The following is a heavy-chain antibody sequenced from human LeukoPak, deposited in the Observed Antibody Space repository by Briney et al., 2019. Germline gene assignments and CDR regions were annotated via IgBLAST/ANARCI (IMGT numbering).Heavy chain of an antibody. Sequence: SETLSLTCTVSGGSITEYSWNWIRQPPGKGLEWIGYIYYSGSTNYNPSLKSRVTISVDTSKNQFSLKLSSVTAADTAVYYCARHHYYYDSSYNWFDPWGQGTLVTVSS. CDR1: GGSITEYS. J-gene: IGHJ5*02. CDR2: IYYSGST. V-gene: IGHV4-59*08. CDR3: ARHHYYYDSSYNWFDP. D-gene: IGHD3-22*01.